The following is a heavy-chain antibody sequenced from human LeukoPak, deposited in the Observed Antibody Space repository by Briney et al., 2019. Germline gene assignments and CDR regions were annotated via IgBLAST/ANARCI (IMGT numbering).Heavy chain of an antibody. CDR1: GFTFSSYS. Sequence: PGGSLRLSCAASGFTFSSYSMNWVRQAPGKGLEWVSSISSSSSYIYYADSAKGRFTISRDNAKNSLYLQMNSLRAEDTAVYYCARSARYCSSTSCSSIDYWGQGTLVTVSS. V-gene: IGHV3-21*01. CDR3: ARSARYCSSTSCSSIDY. CDR2: ISSSSSYI. J-gene: IGHJ4*02. D-gene: IGHD2-2*01.